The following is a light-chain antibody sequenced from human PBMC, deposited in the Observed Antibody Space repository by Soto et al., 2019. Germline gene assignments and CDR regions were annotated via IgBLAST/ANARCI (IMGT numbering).Light chain of an antibody. J-gene: IGKJ1*01. CDR1: QSISSY. Sequence: DIQMTQSPSSLSASVGDRVTITCRASQSISSYLNWYQQKPGKAPKLLIYAASSLQSGVPSRFSGSGSGTDFTLTISSLQPEDFANYYCQQSYSTPRTFGQVTKVEIK. CDR2: AAS. CDR3: QQSYSTPRT. V-gene: IGKV1-39*01.